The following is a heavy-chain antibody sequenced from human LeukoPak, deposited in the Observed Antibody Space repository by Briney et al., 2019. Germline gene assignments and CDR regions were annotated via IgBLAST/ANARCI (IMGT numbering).Heavy chain of an antibody. CDR1: GGSISSNNYY. Sequence: SETLSLTCTVSGGSISSNNYYWGWIRQPPGKGLEWIGSISYSGSTYYNPSLKSRVTISEDTSKNQFSLKLGSVTAADTAVYYCARNGGNSDYDYWGQGTLVTVSA. CDR2: ISYSGST. V-gene: IGHV4-39*01. D-gene: IGHD4-23*01. J-gene: IGHJ4*02. CDR3: ARNGGNSDYDY.